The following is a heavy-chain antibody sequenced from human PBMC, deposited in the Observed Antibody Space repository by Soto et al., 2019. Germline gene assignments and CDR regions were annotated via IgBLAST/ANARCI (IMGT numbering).Heavy chain of an antibody. J-gene: IGHJ6*02. V-gene: IGHV1-18*01. Sequence: QAQLVQSGAEVRKPGASVKVSCKASGYTFYSHSISWVRQAPGQGLEWMGRINADYGNTQYAQKFRGRVTMTTDTSTTTVYMELTNLRSDDTDVYYCARCIQGDYSYGMDVWGQGTTVTVSS. CDR2: INADYGNT. CDR1: GYTFYSHS. CDR3: ARCIQGDYSYGMDV. D-gene: IGHD5-18*01.